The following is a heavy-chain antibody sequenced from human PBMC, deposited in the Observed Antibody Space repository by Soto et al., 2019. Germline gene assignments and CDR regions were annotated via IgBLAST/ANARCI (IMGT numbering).Heavy chain of an antibody. D-gene: IGHD3-22*01. CDR2: IYHSGST. CDR1: GGSISSGGYS. J-gene: IGHJ5*02. CDR3: ARVDYDSTWFDP. Sequence: SETLSLTCVVSGGSISSGGYSWSWIRQPPGKGLEWIGYIYHSGSTYYNPSLKSRVTISVVRSKNQFSLKLSSVTAADTAVYYCARVDYDSTWFDPWGQGTLVTVSS. V-gene: IGHV4-30-2*01.